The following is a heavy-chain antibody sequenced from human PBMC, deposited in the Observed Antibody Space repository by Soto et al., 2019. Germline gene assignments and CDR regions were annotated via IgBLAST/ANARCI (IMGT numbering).Heavy chain of an antibody. CDR1: GFTFSSYS. CDR2: ISSGSSTI. J-gene: IGHJ2*01. CDR3: AGLPGPGTTSPWYFGL. V-gene: IGHV3-48*01. Sequence: EVQLVESGGGLVQPGGSLRLSCAASGFTFSSYSVNWVRQAPGKGLEWVSYISSGSSTIHYADSVKGRFTISRDNAKKSLYLQMNSLRAEDTAVYYCAGLPGPGTTSPWYFGLWGRGTLVTVSS. D-gene: IGHD1-7*01.